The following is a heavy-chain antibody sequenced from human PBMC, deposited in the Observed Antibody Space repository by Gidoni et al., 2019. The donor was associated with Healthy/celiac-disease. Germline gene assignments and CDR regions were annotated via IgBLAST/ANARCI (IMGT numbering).Heavy chain of an antibody. V-gene: IGHV6-1*01. CDR1: GDSVSSNSSA. CDR3: ARDQIVVVVAATPIAYYYGMDV. J-gene: IGHJ6*02. D-gene: IGHD2-15*01. CDR2: TYYRSKWYN. Sequence: QVQLQQSGPGLVTPSQTLSLTCAISGDSVSSNSSAWNWIRQSPSRGLEWLGRTYYRSKWYNDYAVSVKSRITINPDTSKNQFSLQLNSVTPEDTAVYYCARDQIVVVVAATPIAYYYGMDVWGQGTTVTVSS.